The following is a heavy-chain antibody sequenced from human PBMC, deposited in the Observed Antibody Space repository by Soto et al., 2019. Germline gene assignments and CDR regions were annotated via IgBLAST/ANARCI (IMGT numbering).Heavy chain of an antibody. CDR2: IIPMFGTA. D-gene: IGHD5-18*01. CDR1: GGTFSTYA. Sequence: QVQLVQSGAEVKKPESSVKVSCKAPGGTFSTYAISWVRQAPGQGLQWMGGIIPMFGTANYAQRFQDRVTITADESTTTVYMELSSLRSDDTAVYFSASGIQLWLRRINNGYSGWGQGTLVTVSS. V-gene: IGHV1-69*12. J-gene: IGHJ4*02. CDR3: ASGIQLWLRRINNGYSG.